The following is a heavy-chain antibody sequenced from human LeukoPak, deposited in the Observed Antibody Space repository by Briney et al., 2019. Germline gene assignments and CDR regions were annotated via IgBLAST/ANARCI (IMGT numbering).Heavy chain of an antibody. CDR2: INYSGST. Sequence: SETLSLTCAVYGGSFSGYYWSWIRQPPGKGLEWIGEINYSGSTNYNPSLKSRVTISVDTSKNQFSLKLSSVTAADTAVYYCASYGSGTSRFDYWGQGTLVTVSS. J-gene: IGHJ4*02. V-gene: IGHV4-34*01. CDR1: GGSFSGYY. D-gene: IGHD3-10*01. CDR3: ASYGSGTSRFDY.